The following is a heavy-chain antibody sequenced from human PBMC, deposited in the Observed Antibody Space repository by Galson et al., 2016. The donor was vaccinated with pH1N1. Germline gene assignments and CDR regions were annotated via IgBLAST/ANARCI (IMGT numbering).Heavy chain of an antibody. CDR3: VGETRDDYNYGNFDY. J-gene: IGHJ4*02. V-gene: IGHV1-3*04. CDR2: LNTGNGNT. Sequence: SVKVSCKASGYTFTTYAVHWVRQAPGQRLEWMGWLNTGNGNTKYSQKFQGRVTMTRDTSTSTVYMELSSLRSEDTAIYYCVGETRDDYNYGNFDYWGQGTLVTVSS. CDR1: GYTFTTYA. D-gene: IGHD5-24*01.